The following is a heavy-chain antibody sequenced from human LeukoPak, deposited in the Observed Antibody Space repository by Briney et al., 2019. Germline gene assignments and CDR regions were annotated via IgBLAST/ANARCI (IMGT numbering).Heavy chain of an antibody. CDR1: GFTFSSYE. Sequence: AGGSLRLSCAASGFTFSSYEMNWVRQPPGKGLEWVSYISDSGSIIHYADSVKGRFTISRDNAKNSLYLHMNSLRAEDTAVYYCARGVTMVRGVINYWGQGTLVTVSS. V-gene: IGHV3-48*03. J-gene: IGHJ4*02. CDR2: ISDSGSII. D-gene: IGHD3-10*01. CDR3: ARGVTMVRGVINY.